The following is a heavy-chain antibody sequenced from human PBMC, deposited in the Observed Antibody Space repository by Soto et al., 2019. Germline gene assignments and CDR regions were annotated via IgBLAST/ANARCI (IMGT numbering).Heavy chain of an antibody. J-gene: IGHJ4*02. CDR1: GGSISSYY. D-gene: IGHD1-26*01. V-gene: IGHV4-4*07. CDR2: IYTSGST. CDR3: ARDEYSGSYNY. Sequence: QVQLQESGPGLVKPSETLSLTCTVSGGSISSYYWSWIXQXXXKGLEWIGRIYTSGSTNYNPSLKSRVTMSVDTSKNQFSLKLSSVTAADTAVYYCARDEYSGSYNYWGQGTLVTVSS.